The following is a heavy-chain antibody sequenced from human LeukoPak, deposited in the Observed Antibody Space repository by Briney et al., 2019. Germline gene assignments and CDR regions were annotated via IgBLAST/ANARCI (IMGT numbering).Heavy chain of an antibody. D-gene: IGHD6-6*01. J-gene: IGHJ3*02. Sequence: SQTLSLTCAISGDSVSSNSAAWNWIRQSSSRGLEWLGRTYYRSKWYNDYAVSVKSRIIINPDTSKNQFSLQLNSVTPEDTAVYYCAKDRGIAARGAFDIWGQGTMLTVSS. V-gene: IGHV6-1*01. CDR3: AKDRGIAARGAFDI. CDR2: TYYRSKWYN. CDR1: GDSVSSNSAA.